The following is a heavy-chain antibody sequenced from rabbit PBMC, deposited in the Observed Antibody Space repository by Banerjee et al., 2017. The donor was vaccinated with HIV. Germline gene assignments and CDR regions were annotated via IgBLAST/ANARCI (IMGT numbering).Heavy chain of an antibody. CDR2: IYNGDGST. CDR1: GFDFSSNA. CDR3: ARDGYAGYGYAMNL. D-gene: IGHD6-1*01. Sequence: QEQLVESGGGLVQPEGSLTLTCKASGFDFSSNAMCWVRQAPGKGLELIACIYNGDGSTYYESWVNGRFTISRSTSLNTVDLKMTSLTAADTATYFCARDGYAGYGYAMNLWGPGTLVTVS. J-gene: IGHJ6*01. V-gene: IGHV1S47*01.